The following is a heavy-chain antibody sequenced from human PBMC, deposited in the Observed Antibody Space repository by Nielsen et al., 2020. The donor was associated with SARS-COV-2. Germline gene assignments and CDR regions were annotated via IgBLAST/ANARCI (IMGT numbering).Heavy chain of an antibody. CDR2: TSYDGRDK. D-gene: IGHD3-9*01. J-gene: IGHJ6*02. CDR3: ARQATIYMNEVSGMDV. V-gene: IGHV3-30*03. CDR1: EISFRSYG. Sequence: GGSLRLSCVASEISFRSYGMHWVRQAPGKGLDWMAFTSYDGRDKFYADSVRGRFIVSRDNFRNTLSLHMDSLRTEDTAVYFCARQATIYMNEVSGMDVWGQGTTVTVSS.